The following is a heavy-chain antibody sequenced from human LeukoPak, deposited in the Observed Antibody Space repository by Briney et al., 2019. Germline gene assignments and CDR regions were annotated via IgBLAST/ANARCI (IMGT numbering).Heavy chain of an antibody. D-gene: IGHD3-10*01. CDR1: GFTFSSNW. CDR2: INQDGSEK. Sequence: PGGSLRLSCAASGFTFSSNWMTWVRQAPGKGLEWVANINQDGSEKYYVDCVKGRFTISRDNAKNSLYLQMNSLRAEDTAVYYCARASKNKSLKVLWFGELSEKPYYMDVWGKGTTVTVSS. J-gene: IGHJ6*03. CDR3: ARASKNKSLKVLWFGELSEKPYYMDV. V-gene: IGHV3-7*01.